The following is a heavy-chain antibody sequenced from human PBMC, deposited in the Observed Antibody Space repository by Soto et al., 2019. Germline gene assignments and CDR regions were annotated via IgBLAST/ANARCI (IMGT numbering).Heavy chain of an antibody. CDR1: GYLFTSYW. V-gene: IGHV5-51*01. D-gene: IGHD2-21*02. Sequence: PVESLKISCQGSGYLFTSYWIGCFLQMPVKVLEWMGIIYPGDSDTRYSPSFQGQVTISADKSISTAYLQWSSLKASDTAMYYCASAGVGYCGGDCNSEGYGMDVWGQGTTVTVSS. CDR2: IYPGDSDT. J-gene: IGHJ6*02. CDR3: ASAGVGYCGGDCNSEGYGMDV.